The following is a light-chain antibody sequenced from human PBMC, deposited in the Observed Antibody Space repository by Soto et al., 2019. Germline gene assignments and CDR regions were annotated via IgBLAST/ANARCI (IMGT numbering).Light chain of an antibody. CDR3: LQHNTFPRT. J-gene: IGKJ1*01. CDR2: AAS. V-gene: IGKV1-17*01. CDR1: QAIRDH. Sequence: DIQMNQSPSSLSASVGDRVTITCRASQAIRDHLGWYQQKPGKAPKRLIYAASSLQSGVPSRFSGSGSGTEFTLTISSLQADDSATYYCLQHNTFPRTFGQGTKVDIK.